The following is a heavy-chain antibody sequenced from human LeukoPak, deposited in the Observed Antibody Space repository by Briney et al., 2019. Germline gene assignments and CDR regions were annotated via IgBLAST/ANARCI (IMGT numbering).Heavy chain of an antibody. CDR2: ISYDGSDK. D-gene: IGHD3-10*01. CDR3: ARDGYEFGELNFPNWFDP. Sequence: GGSLRLSCAASGFTFSDYAMHWVRQAPGKGLEWVAIISYDGSDKYYADSVKGRFTISRDNSKNTLYLQMNSLRAEDTAVYYCARDGYEFGELNFPNWFDPWGQGTLVTVSS. V-gene: IGHV3-30*04. J-gene: IGHJ5*02. CDR1: GFTFSDYA.